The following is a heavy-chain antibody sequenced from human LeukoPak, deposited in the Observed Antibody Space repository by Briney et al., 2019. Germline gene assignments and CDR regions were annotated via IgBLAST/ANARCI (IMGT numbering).Heavy chain of an antibody. CDR3: ATRGYSYGSYFDY. Sequence: GASVKVSCKASGYTFTGSYMHWVRQAPGQGLEWMGWINPNSGGTNYAQKFQGRVTMTRDTSISTAYMELSRLRSDDTAVYYCATRGYSYGSYFDYWGQGTLVTVSS. J-gene: IGHJ4*02. CDR1: GYTFTGSY. CDR2: INPNSGGT. D-gene: IGHD5-18*01. V-gene: IGHV1-2*02.